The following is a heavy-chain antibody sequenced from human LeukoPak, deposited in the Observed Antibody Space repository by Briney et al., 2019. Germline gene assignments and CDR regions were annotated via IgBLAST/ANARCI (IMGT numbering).Heavy chain of an antibody. CDR1: GFTFSSYA. D-gene: IGHD2-2*01. Sequence: GGSLRLSCAASGFTFSSYAMHWVRQAPGKGLEYVSAISSNGGSTYYANSVKGRFTISRDNSKNTLYLQIGSLRAEDMAVYYCAREGGYCSSTSCHQFDYWGQGTLVTVSS. CDR2: ISSNGGST. J-gene: IGHJ4*02. CDR3: AREGGYCSSTSCHQFDY. V-gene: IGHV3-64*01.